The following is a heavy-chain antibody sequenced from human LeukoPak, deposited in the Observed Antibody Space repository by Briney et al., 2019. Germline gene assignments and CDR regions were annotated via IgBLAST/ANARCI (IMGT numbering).Heavy chain of an antibody. D-gene: IGHD6-6*01. V-gene: IGHV4-59*08. CDR2: IYYTGDN. CDR3: ARHTYARPFDF. J-gene: IGHJ4*02. CDR1: GDSISTYY. Sequence: SETLSLTCTVSGDSISTYYWSWIRQPPGKGLEWIGYIYYTGDNNYNPSLKTRATVSMDTSKDQFSLKMTSVTAADTAVYYCARHTYARPFDFWGQGTLVTVSS.